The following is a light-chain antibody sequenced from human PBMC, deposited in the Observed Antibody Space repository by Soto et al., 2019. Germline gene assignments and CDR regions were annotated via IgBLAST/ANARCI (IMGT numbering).Light chain of an antibody. CDR1: RDVGSD. CDR3: LQEYGDSWT. V-gene: IGKV1-6*01. CDR2: AAS. J-gene: IGKJ1*01. Sequence: MTQSPSSLSASVGEKIIITCRASRDVGSDVSWYQKKPGQAPKLLIYAASNLYTGVPSRFSGSRSGTEFTLTISRLQTEDFASYDCLQEYGDSWTGGQWTKVDIK.